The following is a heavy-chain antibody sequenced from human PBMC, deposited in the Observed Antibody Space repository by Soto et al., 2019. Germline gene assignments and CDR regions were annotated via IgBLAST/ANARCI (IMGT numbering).Heavy chain of an antibody. D-gene: IGHD2-8*02. CDR1: GFTFSSYA. J-gene: IGHJ6*02. CDR3: ARERGFVGVADAREDYYDCMDD. Sequence: PVGSLRLSCAASGFTFSSYAMHWVRQAPGKGLEWVAVISCDGSNKYYADSVKGRFTISRDNSKNTLYLQMNSLRAEDTAVYYCARERGFVGVADAREDYYDCMDDWGQGTPVTVSS. CDR2: ISCDGSNK. V-gene: IGHV3-30-3*01.